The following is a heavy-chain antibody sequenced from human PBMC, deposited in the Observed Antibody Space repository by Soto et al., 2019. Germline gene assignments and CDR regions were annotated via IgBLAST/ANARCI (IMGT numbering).Heavy chain of an antibody. V-gene: IGHV1-69*12. D-gene: IGHD3-9*01. J-gene: IGHJ6*02. CDR2: SIPVFGTA. CDR1: GGSLSNYG. CDR3: ARGDATKIVVTTYYAMDV. Sequence: QVQLVQSGAEVKKPGSSVKVSCKASGGSLSNYGISWVRQAPGQGLEWMGGSIPVFGTANYAKKFQGRVTITADESTSVVYMDVTSLRSEDTAVYYCARGDATKIVVTTYYAMDVWGQGTTVTVSS.